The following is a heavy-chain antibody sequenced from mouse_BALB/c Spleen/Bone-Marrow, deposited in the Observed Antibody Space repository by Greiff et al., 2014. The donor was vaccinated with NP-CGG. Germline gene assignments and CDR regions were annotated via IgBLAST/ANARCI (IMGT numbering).Heavy chain of an antibody. CDR1: GYTFTGYA. J-gene: IGHJ2*01. CDR3: ASTAGTQYDYFAY. D-gene: IGHD1-2*01. CDR2: ISSYSGNT. Sequence: VQLQESGPELVRPGVSVKISCKGFGYTFTGYAIHWVKQSHAKTLEWIGAISSYSGNTNYNQKFKGRATMTVDKSSSTAYMELARLTSEDSTIYYCASTAGTQYDYFAYWGQGTTLTVSS. V-gene: IGHV1-67*01.